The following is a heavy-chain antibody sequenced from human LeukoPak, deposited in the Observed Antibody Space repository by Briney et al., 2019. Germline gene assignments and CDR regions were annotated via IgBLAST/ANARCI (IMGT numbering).Heavy chain of an antibody. CDR1: GLTFSSYS. Sequence: PGGSLRLSCVDYGLTFSSYSMNWVRQAPGKGLEWVSSISSASGYIYYADSVKGRFTISRDNARNTLFLQMNSLRAEDTAVYYCARDADSTGYYRHFDFWGQGTLVTVSS. V-gene: IGHV3-21*01. CDR3: ARDADSTGYYRHFDF. J-gene: IGHJ4*02. D-gene: IGHD3-9*01. CDR2: ISSASGYI.